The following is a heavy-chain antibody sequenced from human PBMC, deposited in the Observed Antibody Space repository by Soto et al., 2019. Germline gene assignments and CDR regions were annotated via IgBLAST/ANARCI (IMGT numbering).Heavy chain of an antibody. CDR2: IHFNGNT. D-gene: IGHD5-12*01. CDR1: GASISSGDYY. Sequence: SATLSLTCTVSGASISSGDYYWTWIRQPPGKGLEWIGYIHFNGNTYYNPSLQSRVTISVETSKNQVSLKLTSLTAADTAVYYCASELSGYSYGPGEVHWGQGTLVTVSS. V-gene: IGHV4-30-4*01. J-gene: IGHJ4*02. CDR3: ASELSGYSYGPGEVH.